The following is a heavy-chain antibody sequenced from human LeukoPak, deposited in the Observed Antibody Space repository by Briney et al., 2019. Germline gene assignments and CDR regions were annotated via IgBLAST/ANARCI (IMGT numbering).Heavy chain of an antibody. V-gene: IGHV1-2*02. D-gene: IGHD4-11*01. CDR1: GYTFTGYY. CDR3: ARVLQYLRGTNWFDP. J-gene: IGHJ5*02. Sequence: ASVKVSCKASGYTFTGYYMHWVRQAPGQGLEWMGWINPNSGGTNYAQKFQGRVTMTRDTSISTAYMELSRLRSDDTAVYYCARVLQYLRGTNWFDPWGQGTLVTVSS. CDR2: INPNSGGT.